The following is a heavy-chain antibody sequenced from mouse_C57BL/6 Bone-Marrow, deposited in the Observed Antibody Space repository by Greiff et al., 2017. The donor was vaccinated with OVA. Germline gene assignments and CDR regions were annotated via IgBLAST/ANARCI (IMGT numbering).Heavy chain of an antibody. CDR3: AREDVLLLPHYAMDY. Sequence: EVQLQQSGPELVKPGASVKISCKASGYTFTDYYMNWVKQSHGKSLEWIGDINPNNGGTSYNQKFKGKATLTVDKSSSTAYMELRSLTSEDSAVYYCAREDVLLLPHYAMDYWGQGTSVTVSS. V-gene: IGHV1-26*01. D-gene: IGHD2-12*01. J-gene: IGHJ4*01. CDR1: GYTFTDYY. CDR2: INPNNGGT.